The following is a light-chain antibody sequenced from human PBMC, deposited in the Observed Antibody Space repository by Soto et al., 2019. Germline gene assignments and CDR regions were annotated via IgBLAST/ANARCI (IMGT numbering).Light chain of an antibody. CDR2: GAS. V-gene: IGKV3-20*01. J-gene: IGKJ2*01. CDR1: QSVSTSS. Sequence: EIVLTQSPGTLSLSPGERATLSCRASQSVSTSSLAWYQQKPGQAPRLLIYGASNRATGIPDRVSASGSGADFTLSISRLEPEDFAIYYCQQYGSSPYTFGQGTKLAIK. CDR3: QQYGSSPYT.